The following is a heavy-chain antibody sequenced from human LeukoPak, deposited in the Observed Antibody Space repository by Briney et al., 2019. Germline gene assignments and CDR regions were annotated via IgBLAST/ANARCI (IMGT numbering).Heavy chain of an antibody. CDR1: GDSISSSTYY. J-gene: IGHJ6*03. CDR3: ARQGQSDLSFYYYIDV. D-gene: IGHD3-16*02. CDR2: IYYSGSA. V-gene: IGHV4-39*07. Sequence: SETLPLTCTVSGDSISSSTYYWDWIRQPPGKGLEWIGSIYYSGSAYNKLSLKSRLSISVDRSKNQFSLRLSSVTAADTAVYYCARQGQSDLSFYYYIDVWGKGTTVTISS.